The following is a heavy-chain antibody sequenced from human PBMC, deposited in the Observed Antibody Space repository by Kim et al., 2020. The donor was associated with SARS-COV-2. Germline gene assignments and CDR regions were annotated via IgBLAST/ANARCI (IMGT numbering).Heavy chain of an antibody. CDR1: GFTFDSSA. V-gene: IGHV1-58*02. CDR2: IVVGIGNT. CDR3: SADLWDSSGYSRYGFDP. D-gene: IGHD3-22*01. Sequence: SVKVSCKASGFTFDSSAMQWVRQARGQRLEWIGWIVVGIGNTNYAQNFQERVTITRDMSTSTVYMELSSLRSEDTAVYYCSADLWDSSGYSRYGFDPWG. J-gene: IGHJ5*02.